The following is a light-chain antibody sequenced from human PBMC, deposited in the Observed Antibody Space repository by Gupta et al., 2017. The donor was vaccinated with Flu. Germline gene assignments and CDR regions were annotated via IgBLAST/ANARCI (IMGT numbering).Light chain of an antibody. Sequence: TISCTGSSSNIGSHYDDWYHHLPGAAPKRLIFSNDQRPSGGPARFSGSKSGTSASLAIIGLRSEEEADDYYSTWHDSLSGPHWVFGGGTKLTVL. CDR2: SND. J-gene: IGLJ3*02. V-gene: IGLV1-47*02. CDR1: SSNIGSHY. CDR3: STWHDSLSGPHWV.